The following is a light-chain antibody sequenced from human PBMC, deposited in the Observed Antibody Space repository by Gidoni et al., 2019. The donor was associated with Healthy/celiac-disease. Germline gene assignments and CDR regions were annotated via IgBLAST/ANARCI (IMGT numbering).Light chain of an antibody. J-gene: IGLJ2*01. Sequence: SVLTQPPSASGNPGQKVTISCSGSSSNIGSNTVNWYQQLPGTAPKLLIYSNNQRPSGVPDRFSGSKSGTSASLAISGLQSEDEADYYCAAWDDSLNGPNVVFGGGTKLTVL. CDR1: SSNIGSNT. CDR2: SNN. CDR3: AAWDDSLNGPNVV. V-gene: IGLV1-44*01.